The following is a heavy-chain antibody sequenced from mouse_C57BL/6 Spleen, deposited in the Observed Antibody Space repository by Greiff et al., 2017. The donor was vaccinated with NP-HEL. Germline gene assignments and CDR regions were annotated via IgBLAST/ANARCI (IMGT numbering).Heavy chain of an antibody. Sequence: VQLKESGGGLVQPKGSLKLSCAASGFSFNTYAMNWVRQAPGKGLEWVARIRSKSNNYATYYADSVKDRFTISRDDSESMLYLQMNNLKTEDTAMYYCVREKDGSPWFAYWGQGTLVTVSA. D-gene: IGHD1-1*01. J-gene: IGHJ3*01. V-gene: IGHV10-1*01. CDR1: GFSFNTYA. CDR3: VREKDGSPWFAY. CDR2: IRSKSNNYAT.